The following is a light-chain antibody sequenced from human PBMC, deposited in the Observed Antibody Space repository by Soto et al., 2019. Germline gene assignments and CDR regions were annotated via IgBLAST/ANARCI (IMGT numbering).Light chain of an antibody. CDR3: QQYYSSPIT. J-gene: IGKJ5*01. V-gene: IGKV4-1*01. Sequence: DIVMTQSPDSLAVSLGERATINCKSSQSVLYSSNNKNYLAWYQXKQGQPHKLXIYWASTRESGVPDRFSGSGSGTELTITISSLQAEDVEAYYCQQYYSSPITFGQGTRLEIK. CDR1: QSVLYSSNNKNY. CDR2: WAS.